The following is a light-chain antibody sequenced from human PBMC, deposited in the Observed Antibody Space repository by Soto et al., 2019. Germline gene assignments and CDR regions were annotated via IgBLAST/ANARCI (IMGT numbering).Light chain of an antibody. Sequence: EIVLTQSPGTLSLPPGXRATLSCRTSQSVSSSYLAWYQQKPGQAPRLLIYGASSRATGIPGRFSGSGSGTDFTLTISRLEPEDFAVYYCQQYGSSPQTFGQGTKV. V-gene: IGKV3-20*01. CDR3: QQYGSSPQT. J-gene: IGKJ1*01. CDR2: GAS. CDR1: QSVSSSY.